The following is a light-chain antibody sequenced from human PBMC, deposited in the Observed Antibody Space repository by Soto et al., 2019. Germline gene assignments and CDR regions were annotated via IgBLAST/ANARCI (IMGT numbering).Light chain of an antibody. V-gene: IGKV3-11*01. CDR2: DAS. CDR1: QSVSRNY. CDR3: QQRSNWPPTWT. J-gene: IGKJ1*01. Sequence: EVVLTQSPGTLSLSPGERATLSCKASQSVSRNYFAWYQQKPGQAPRLLIYDASNRATGIPARFSGSGSGTDFTLTISSLEPEDFAVYYCQQRSNWPPTWTFGQGTKVDIK.